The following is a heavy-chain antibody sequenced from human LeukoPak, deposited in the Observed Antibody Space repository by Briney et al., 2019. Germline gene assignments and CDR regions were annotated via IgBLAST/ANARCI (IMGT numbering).Heavy chain of an antibody. CDR2: ISWNSGSI. V-gene: IGHV3-9*01. J-gene: IGHJ6*02. Sequence: GRSLRLSCAASGFTFDDYAMHWVRQAPGKGLEGASGISWNSGSIGYADSVKGRFTISRDNAKNSLYLQMNSLRAEDTALYYCAKDGAGSSWYGNGYYYGMDVWGQGTTVTVSS. CDR3: AKDGAGSSWYGNGYYYGMDV. D-gene: IGHD6-13*01. CDR1: GFTFDDYA.